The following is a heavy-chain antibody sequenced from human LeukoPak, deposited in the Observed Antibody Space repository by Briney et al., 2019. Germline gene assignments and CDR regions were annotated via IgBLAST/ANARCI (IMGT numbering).Heavy chain of an antibody. D-gene: IGHD3-22*01. CDR2: IYYSGST. J-gene: IGHJ1*01. Sequence: SETLSLTCTVSGGSISSYYWSWIRQPPGKGLEWIGYIYYSGSTNYDPSLKSRVTISVDTSKNQFSLKLSSVTAADTAVYYCAGTYYYDSGGYGEYFQHWGQGTLVTVSS. CDR3: AGTYYYDSGGYGEYFQH. CDR1: GGSISSYY. V-gene: IGHV4-59*01.